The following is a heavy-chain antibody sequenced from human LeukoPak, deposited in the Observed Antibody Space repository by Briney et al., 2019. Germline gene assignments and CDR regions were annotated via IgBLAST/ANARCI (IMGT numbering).Heavy chain of an antibody. CDR3: AKDGEGDYGDYVVFDY. Sequence: SETLSLTCTVSGGSVSNYYWSWIRQSPGKGLEWIGYIYYTETSYNPSLKSRVTISADTSKNQFSLKLYSVTAADTAVYYCAKDGEGDYGDYVVFDYWGQGTLVTVSS. V-gene: IGHV4-59*02. CDR2: IYYTET. J-gene: IGHJ4*02. D-gene: IGHD4-17*01. CDR1: GGSVSNYY.